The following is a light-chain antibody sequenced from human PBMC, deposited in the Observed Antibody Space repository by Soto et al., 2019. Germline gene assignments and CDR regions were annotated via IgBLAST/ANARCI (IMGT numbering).Light chain of an antibody. Sequence: SYELTQPPSVSVSPGQTASITCSGDKLGNKYACWYQQKPGQSPVLVIYQNNKRPPGIPERFSGSNSGNTATLTVSGTEAMDEADYYCQAGGSSIVVFGGGTKLTVL. CDR2: QNN. J-gene: IGLJ2*01. CDR3: QAGGSSIVV. CDR1: KLGNKY. V-gene: IGLV3-1*01.